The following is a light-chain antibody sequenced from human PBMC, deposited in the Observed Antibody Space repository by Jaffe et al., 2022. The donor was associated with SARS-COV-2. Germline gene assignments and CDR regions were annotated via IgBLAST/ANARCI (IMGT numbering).Light chain of an antibody. CDR3: QQSFDTPYT. CDR2: GAS. V-gene: IGKV1-39*01. Sequence: DIQMTQSPSSLSASVGDRVTITCRASQRISTFINWYQQKPGKAPKLLIYGASSLLSGVPGRFSGSGFGTEFTLTISSLQPEDFATYHCQQSFDTPYTFGQGTKLEIK. J-gene: IGKJ2*01. CDR1: QRISTF.